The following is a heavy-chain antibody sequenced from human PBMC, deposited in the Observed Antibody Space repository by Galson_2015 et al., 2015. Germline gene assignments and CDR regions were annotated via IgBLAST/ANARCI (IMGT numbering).Heavy chain of an antibody. CDR2: LTGSNSGT. Sequence: SMRLSCAASGFTLSSYAMTWVRQGPGKELEWVSSLTGSNSGTLYADSVKGRFTISRDNAKSSLYLQMNSLRAEDSAMYYCARDLGSTNWYGASVLDYWGQGTLVTASS. V-gene: IGHV3-21*01. J-gene: IGHJ4*02. CDR3: ARDLGSTNWYGASVLDY. CDR1: GFTLSSYA. D-gene: IGHD6-13*01.